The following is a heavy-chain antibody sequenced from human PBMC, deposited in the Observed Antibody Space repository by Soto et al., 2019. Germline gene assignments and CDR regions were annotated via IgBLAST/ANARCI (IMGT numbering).Heavy chain of an antibody. D-gene: IGHD3-22*01. J-gene: IGHJ3*02. V-gene: IGHV3-74*01. CDR3: ARDWYYYDTSDHFSADAFDI. Sequence: GGSLRLSCAASGFTSSRYWMHWVRQAPGKGLVWVSRISNDGTSTNYADSVKGRFTISRDNAKNTVYLEMNSLRAEDTAVYYCARDWYYYDTSDHFSADAFDIWGQGTTVTVSS. CDR2: ISNDGTST. CDR1: GFTSSRYW.